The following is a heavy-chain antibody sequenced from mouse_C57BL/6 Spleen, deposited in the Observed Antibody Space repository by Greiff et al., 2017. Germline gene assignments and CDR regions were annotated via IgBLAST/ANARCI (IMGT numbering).Heavy chain of an antibody. CDR2: IDPSDSYT. J-gene: IGHJ2*01. Sequence: QVQLQQPGAELVMPGASVKLSCKASGYTFTSYWMHWVKQRPGQGLEWIGEIDPSDSYTNYNQKFKGKSTLTVYKSASTAYMQLSSLTSEDSAVYYCAREGSGFYYFDYWGQGTTLTVSS. CDR3: AREGSGFYYFDY. CDR1: GYTFTSYW. V-gene: IGHV1-69*01.